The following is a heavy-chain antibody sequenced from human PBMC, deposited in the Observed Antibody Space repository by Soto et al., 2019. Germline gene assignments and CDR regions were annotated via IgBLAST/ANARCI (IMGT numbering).Heavy chain of an antibody. D-gene: IGHD3-22*01. Sequence: SETLSLTCSVPCHAISNYYWSWIRQTPGRGLEWIGCVHESGSTDYNPSLRGRVIISLHTSKSQFSLSLRSATAADTATYYCARGTRALIASVFAYWGQGISVTVSS. J-gene: IGHJ4*02. V-gene: IGHV4-59*03. CDR3: ARGTRALIASVFAY. CDR1: CHAISNYY. CDR2: VHESGST.